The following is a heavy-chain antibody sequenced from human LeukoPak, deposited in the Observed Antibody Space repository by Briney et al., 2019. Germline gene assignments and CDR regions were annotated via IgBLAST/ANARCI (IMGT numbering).Heavy chain of an antibody. CDR3: ARGPYYYDSSGLQGPFDP. J-gene: IGHJ5*02. CDR2: INPNSGGT. Sequence: ASVKVSCKASGYTFTGYYMHWVRQAPGQGLEWMGWINPNSGGTNYAQKFQGRVTMTRDTSTSTAYMELSRLRSDDTAVYYCARGPYYYDSSGLQGPFDPWGQGTLVTVSS. CDR1: GYTFTGYY. D-gene: IGHD3-22*01. V-gene: IGHV1-2*02.